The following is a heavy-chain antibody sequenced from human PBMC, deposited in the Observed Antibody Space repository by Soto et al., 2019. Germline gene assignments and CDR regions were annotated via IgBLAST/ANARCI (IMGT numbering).Heavy chain of an antibody. D-gene: IGHD2-2*01. CDR3: VRDDWFCRGTSCSRLYGFDF. Sequence: PGGSLRLSCAASGFTVITNYMNWVRQAPGKGLEWVSVIYSGGETYYADSVKGRFTISRHSSKNTLYLQMNSLRSEDTAVYYCVRDDWFCRGTSCSRLYGFDFWGKGTTVTVSS. CDR2: IYSGGET. CDR1: GFTVITNY. V-gene: IGHV3-53*04. J-gene: IGHJ6*03.